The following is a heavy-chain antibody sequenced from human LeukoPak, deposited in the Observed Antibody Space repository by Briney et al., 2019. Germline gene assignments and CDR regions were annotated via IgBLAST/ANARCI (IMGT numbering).Heavy chain of an antibody. D-gene: IGHD1-7*01. CDR3: ARIEWDWNYTLAADY. CDR2: IKQDGSEK. Sequence: GGSLRLSCAASGLTFSSYWMSWIRQAPGRGLEWVDNIKQDGSEKYYVDSVKGRFTISRDNAKNSLYLQMNSLRAEDTAVYYCARIEWDWNYTLAADYWGQGTLVTVSS. CDR1: GLTFSSYW. V-gene: IGHV3-7*01. J-gene: IGHJ4*02.